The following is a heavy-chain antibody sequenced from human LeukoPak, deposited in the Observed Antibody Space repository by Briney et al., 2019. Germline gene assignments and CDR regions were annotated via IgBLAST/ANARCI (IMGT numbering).Heavy chain of an antibody. CDR3: ARGHDIVIVPAVTMVGIVDY. D-gene: IGHD2-2*01. CDR2: INPSGGST. CDR1: GYTFTNRY. J-gene: IGHJ4*02. Sequence: ASVKVSCKTSGYTFTNRYMHWVRQAPGQGLEWVGIINPSGGSTSYAQKFQGRITLTGDTSTSTVYMELSSLKSEDTALYYCARGHDIVIVPAVTMVGIVDYWGEGTLVTVSS. V-gene: IGHV1-46*01.